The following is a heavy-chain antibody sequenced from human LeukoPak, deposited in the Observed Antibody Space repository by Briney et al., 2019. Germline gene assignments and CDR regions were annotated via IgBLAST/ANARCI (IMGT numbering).Heavy chain of an antibody. CDR1: GFTFSSFE. CDR3: AGGRGFRSTNY. J-gene: IGHJ4*02. CDR2: ISSSSSTI. D-gene: IGHD3-16*01. Sequence: GGSLRLSCAASGFTFSSFEMNWVRQAPGKGLEWVSYISSSSSTIYYADSVKGRFTISRDNAKNSLYLQMNSLRAEDTAVYYCAGGRGFRSTNYWGQGTLVTVSS. V-gene: IGHV3-48*03.